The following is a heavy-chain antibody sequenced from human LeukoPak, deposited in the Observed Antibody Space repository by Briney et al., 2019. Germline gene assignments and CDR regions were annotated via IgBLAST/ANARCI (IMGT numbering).Heavy chain of an antibody. CDR1: GFIVSSNY. CDR2: ISGSGGST. Sequence: PGGSLRLSCAASGFIVSSNYMSWVRQAPGKGREWVSAISGSGGSTYYTDSVKGRFTISRDNSKNTLYLQMNSLRADDTALYYCAKGLLLWFGEPGGFDYWGQGTLVTVSS. CDR3: AKGLLLWFGEPGGFDY. J-gene: IGHJ4*02. V-gene: IGHV3-23*01. D-gene: IGHD3-10*01.